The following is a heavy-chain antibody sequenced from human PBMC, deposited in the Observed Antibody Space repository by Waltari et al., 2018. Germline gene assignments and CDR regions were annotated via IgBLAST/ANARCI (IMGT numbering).Heavy chain of an antibody. CDR1: GFTLSRYW. D-gene: IGHD3-22*01. CDR3: ARDQWFAFDI. Sequence: EVQLVESGGGLVQPGGSLRLSCAASGFTLSRYWMSVVRQAPGKGPEWVANIMTDGSEEYYVNSVRCRFTISRDNAKNSLYLQMNSLRPEDTAVYYCARDQWFAFDIWGHGTMVTVSS. CDR2: IMTDGSEE. V-gene: IGHV3-7*01. J-gene: IGHJ3*02.